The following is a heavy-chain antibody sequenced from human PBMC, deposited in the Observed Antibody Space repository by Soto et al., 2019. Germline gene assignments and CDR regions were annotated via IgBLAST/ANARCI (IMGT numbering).Heavy chain of an antibody. J-gene: IGHJ4*02. D-gene: IGHD4-17*01. CDR2: IRGSGGST. CDR3: YGANNYHTPTVDY. CDR1: GFIFSSYA. V-gene: IGHV3-23*01. Sequence: EVQLLESGGGLVQPGGSLRLSCAASGFIFSSYAMNWVRQAPGKGLEWVSAIRGSGGSTYYADSVKGRFTISRDNSKNTLYLQMNSLRAEDTAVSYCYGANNYHTPTVDYWGQGTLVTVSS.